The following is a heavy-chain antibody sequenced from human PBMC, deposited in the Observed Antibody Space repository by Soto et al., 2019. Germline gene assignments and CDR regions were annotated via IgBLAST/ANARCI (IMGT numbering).Heavy chain of an antibody. CDR3: ARDTGIRYFDY. J-gene: IGHJ4*02. V-gene: IGHV1-69*04. CDR1: GGTFSSYT. Sequence: SVKVSCKASGGTFSSYTISWVRQAPGQGLEWMGRIIPILGIANYAQKFQGRVTITADKSTSTAYMELSSLRFEDTAVYYCARDTGIRYFDYWGQGTLVTVSS. D-gene: IGHD2-8*02. CDR2: IIPILGIA.